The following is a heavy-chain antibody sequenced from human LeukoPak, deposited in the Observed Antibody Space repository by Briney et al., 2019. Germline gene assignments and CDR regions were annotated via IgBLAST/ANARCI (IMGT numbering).Heavy chain of an antibody. CDR1: GFTFSSYG. Sequence: TGGSLRLSCAASGFTFSSYGMNWVRQAPGKGVEWVSSISSSSSTIYYADSVKGRFTISRDSAKNSLYLQMNSLRAEDTAVYYCARDLNDFWSGYSYDYWGQGTLVTVSS. CDR3: ARDLNDFWSGYSYDY. J-gene: IGHJ4*02. V-gene: IGHV3-48*01. D-gene: IGHD3-3*01. CDR2: ISSSSSTI.